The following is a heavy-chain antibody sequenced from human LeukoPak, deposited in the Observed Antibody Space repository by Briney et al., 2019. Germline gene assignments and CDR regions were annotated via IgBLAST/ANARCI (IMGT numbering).Heavy chain of an antibody. J-gene: IGHJ4*02. CDR2: ISYGASSK. Sequence: GGSLRLSCAASGFTFSTYAMHWVRQAPGKGLEWVAFISYGASSKYYADSVKGRFTISRDNSKNTLYLQMNSLRAEDTAVYYCARGRFGELSPPFDYWGQGTLVTVSS. CDR1: GFTFSTYA. D-gene: IGHD3-10*01. V-gene: IGHV3-30*04. CDR3: ARGRFGELSPPFDY.